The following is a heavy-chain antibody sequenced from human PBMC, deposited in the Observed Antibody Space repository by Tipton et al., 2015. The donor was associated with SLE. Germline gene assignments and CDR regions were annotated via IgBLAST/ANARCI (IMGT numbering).Heavy chain of an antibody. J-gene: IGHJ6*03. CDR2: ISYDVFGM. CDR3: ARHSRNADYMDV. CDR1: GFTFSTHG. Sequence: RSLRLSCAASGFTFSTHGIHWVRQAPGKGLEWVAVISYDVFGMLYTDSVKGRFTISRDNSKNTFYLQMNSLRAEDSAVYYCARHSRNADYMDVWGKGTTVTVSS. D-gene: IGHD3-22*01. V-gene: IGHV3-33*01.